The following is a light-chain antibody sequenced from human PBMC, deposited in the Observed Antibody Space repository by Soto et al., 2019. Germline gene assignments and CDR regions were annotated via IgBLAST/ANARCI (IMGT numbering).Light chain of an antibody. Sequence: QSALTQPASVSGSPGQSITISCTGTSSDVGAYNYVSWYQQYLGKAPKLMIYEVSNRPSGISNRFSGSKSGNTASLTISGLQDEDEADYYCSSYTTSRTWVFGGGTKVTVL. CDR1: SSDVGAYNY. V-gene: IGLV2-14*01. CDR2: EVS. CDR3: SSYTTSRTWV. J-gene: IGLJ3*02.